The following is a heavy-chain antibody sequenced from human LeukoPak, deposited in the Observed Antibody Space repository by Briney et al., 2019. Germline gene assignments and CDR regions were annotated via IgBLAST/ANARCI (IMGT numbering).Heavy chain of an antibody. CDR2: ISYDGSNK. D-gene: IGHD5-24*01. CDR1: GFTFSSYA. J-gene: IGHJ4*02. V-gene: IGHV3-30-3*01. CDR3: ARDRLAEMATITVPDY. Sequence: GRSLRLSCAASGFTFSSYAMHWVRQAPGKGLEWVAVISYDGSNKYYADSVKGRFTISRDNSKNTLYLQMNSLRAEDTAVYYCARDRLAEMATITVPDYWGQGTLVTVSS.